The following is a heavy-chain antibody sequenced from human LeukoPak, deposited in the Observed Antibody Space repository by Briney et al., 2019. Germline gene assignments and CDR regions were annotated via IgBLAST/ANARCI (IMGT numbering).Heavy chain of an antibody. CDR3: ATPSVGATQDY. CDR2: IYTSGST. Sequence: SETLSLTCTVSGGSISSGSYYWSWIRQPAGKGLEWIGRIYTSGSTNYNPSLKSRVTISVDMSKNQFSLKLSSVTAADTAVYYCATPSVGATQDYWGQGTLVTVSS. CDR1: GGSISSGSYY. V-gene: IGHV4-61*02. D-gene: IGHD1-26*01. J-gene: IGHJ4*02.